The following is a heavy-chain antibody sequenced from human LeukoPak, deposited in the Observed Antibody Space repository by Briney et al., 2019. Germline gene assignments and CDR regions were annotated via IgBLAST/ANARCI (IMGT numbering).Heavy chain of an antibody. CDR1: GFTFSDYY. Sequence: GGSLRLSCAASGFTFSDYYMSWIRQAPGKGLEWVSYISSSDSTIYYADSVKGRFTISRDNAKNSLYLQMNSLRAEDTAVYYCATTAVLSYCGGDCYSEYFQHWGQGTLVTVSS. V-gene: IGHV3-11*01. J-gene: IGHJ1*01. CDR2: ISSSDSTI. D-gene: IGHD2-21*02. CDR3: ATTAVLSYCGGDCYSEYFQH.